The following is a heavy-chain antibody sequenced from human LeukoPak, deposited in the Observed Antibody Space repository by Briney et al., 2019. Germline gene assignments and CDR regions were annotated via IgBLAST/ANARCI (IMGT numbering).Heavy chain of an antibody. V-gene: IGHV4-4*07. J-gene: IGHJ5*02. D-gene: IGHD6-6*01. CDR2: IYTSGST. CDR1: GGSISSYY. CDR3: AREGSIAARPRTHNWFDP. Sequence: SETLSLICTVSGGSISSYYWSWIRQPAGKGLEWIGRIYTSGSTNYNPSLKSRVTMSVDTSKNQFSLKLSSVTAADTAVYYCAREGSIAARPRTHNWFDPWGQGTLVTVSS.